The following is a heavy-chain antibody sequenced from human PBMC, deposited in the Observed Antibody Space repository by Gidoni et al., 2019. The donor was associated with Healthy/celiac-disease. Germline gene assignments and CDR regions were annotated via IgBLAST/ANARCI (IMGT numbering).Heavy chain of an antibody. Sequence: EVQLVASGGGWVKPGRSLRHSFTASGFTFGDYALSWFRQAPGKGLEWLGFIRSKAYGGTTDYAASVKGRFTISRDDSKSIAYLQMNSLKTEDTAVYYCTTSYGDYPENYWGQGTLVTVSS. CDR2: IRSKAYGGTT. CDR3: TTSYGDYPENY. J-gene: IGHJ4*02. V-gene: IGHV3-49*05. D-gene: IGHD4-17*01. CDR1: GFTFGDYA.